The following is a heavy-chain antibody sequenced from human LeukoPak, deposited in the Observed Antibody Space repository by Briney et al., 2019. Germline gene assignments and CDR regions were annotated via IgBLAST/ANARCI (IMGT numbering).Heavy chain of an antibody. CDR3: ARALSGCVLCFDY. CDR1: GYTFTGYY. V-gene: IGHV1-8*02. Sequence: ASVKVSCKASGYTFTGYYMHWVRQAPGQGLEWMGWMNPDSGNTGYAQSFQGRVTMTRDTSINTAYMELSSLSSDDTAVYYCARALSGCVLCFDYWGQGTLVTVSS. D-gene: IGHD6-19*01. J-gene: IGHJ4*02. CDR2: MNPDSGNT.